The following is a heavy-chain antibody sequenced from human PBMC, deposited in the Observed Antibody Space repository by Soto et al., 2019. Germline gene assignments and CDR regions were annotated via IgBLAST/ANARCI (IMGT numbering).Heavy chain of an antibody. V-gene: IGHV4-59*01. D-gene: IGHD6-13*01. CDR2: ISYSGST. J-gene: IGHJ4*02. CDR3: ASWFSSSWSNFDN. Sequence: WTWIRQPPGKGLEWIGYISYSGSTNYNPSLKSRVTISVDTSKNQFSLRLSSVTAADTAVYYCASWFSSSWSNFDNWGQGTLVTVSS.